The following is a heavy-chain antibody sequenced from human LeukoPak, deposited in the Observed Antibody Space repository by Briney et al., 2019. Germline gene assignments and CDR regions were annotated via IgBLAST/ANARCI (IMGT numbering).Heavy chain of an antibody. CDR3: ARGFYGSAFCGGDCFFYY. Sequence: GASVKVSCKASGYTFTGYYMHWVRQAPGQGLEWMGWINPNSGGTNYAQNFQDRVTMTRDSSINTAYMEVSRLRSDDTAVYYCARGFYGSAFCGGDCFFYYWGQGTLVTVSS. V-gene: IGHV1-2*02. CDR2: INPNSGGT. CDR1: GYTFTGYY. D-gene: IGHD2-21*02. J-gene: IGHJ4*02.